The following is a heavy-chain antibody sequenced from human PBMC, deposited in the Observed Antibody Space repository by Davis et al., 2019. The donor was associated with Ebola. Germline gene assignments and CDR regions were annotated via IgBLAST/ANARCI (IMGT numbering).Heavy chain of an antibody. V-gene: IGHV1-69*13. Sequence: SVKVSCKASGGSFSTYSITWVRQAPGQGLEWLGMIIPILSPAKYAQQFQGRVTITADESTSTAYMELNSLKSEDTAVYFCARGGSHYDSFGNYPFWGQGTLVTVSS. CDR1: GGSFSTYS. J-gene: IGHJ4*02. CDR3: ARGGSHYDSFGNYPF. D-gene: IGHD3-22*01. CDR2: IIPILSPA.